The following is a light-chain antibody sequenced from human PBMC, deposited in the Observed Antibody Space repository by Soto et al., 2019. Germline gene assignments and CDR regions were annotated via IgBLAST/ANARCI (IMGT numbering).Light chain of an antibody. J-gene: IGKJ1*01. CDR2: SAS. Sequence: IQMTQSPSSLSASVGDRVTITCRASQVIGNYLGWYQQKPGKAPKLLIYSASSLRSGVPSRFTGTASGTDFTLTISSLQPEDFATYYCLKDFNYPWKFGQGTKVDIK. V-gene: IGKV1-6*01. CDR3: LKDFNYPWK. CDR1: QVIGNY.